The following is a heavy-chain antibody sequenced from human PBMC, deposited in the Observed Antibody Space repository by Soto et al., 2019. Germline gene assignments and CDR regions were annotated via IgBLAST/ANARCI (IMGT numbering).Heavy chain of an antibody. CDR3: ARLEYQLLYRGPIDY. CDR1: GGSISSSSYY. J-gene: IGHJ4*02. CDR2: IYYSGST. Sequence: QLQLQESGPGLVKPSETLSLTCTVSGGSISSSSYYWGWIRQPPGKGLEWIGSIYYSGSTYYNPSLKSRVTISVDMSKNQFSLKLSSVTAADTAVYYCARLEYQLLYRGPIDYWGQGTLVTVSS. D-gene: IGHD2-2*02. V-gene: IGHV4-39*01.